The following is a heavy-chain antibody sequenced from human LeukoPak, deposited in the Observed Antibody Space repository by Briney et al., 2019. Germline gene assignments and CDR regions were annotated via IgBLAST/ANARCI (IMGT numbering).Heavy chain of an antibody. CDR2: IGSSSTYT. J-gene: IGHJ4*02. CDR1: GFTFSGYY. D-gene: IGHD6-19*01. V-gene: IGHV3-11*05. Sequence: GGSLRLSCAAAGFTFSGYYMSWVRQAPGKGLEWVSCIGSSSTYTNYADSVKGRFTISRDNAKNSLYLQMDGLRAEDTAVYYCARDRGAVAATWFDYWGQGTLVTVSS. CDR3: ARDRGAVAATWFDY.